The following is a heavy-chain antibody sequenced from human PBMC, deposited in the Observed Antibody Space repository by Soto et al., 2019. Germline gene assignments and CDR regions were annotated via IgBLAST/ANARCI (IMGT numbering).Heavy chain of an antibody. CDR3: AHRXXFGEFDS. CDR1: GFXXXXXXXX. D-gene: IGHD3-10*01. CDR2: IYWDDDK. V-gene: IGHV2-5*02. Sequence: QITLKESGPTLVKPTQNLTLTCTFSGFXXXXXXXXXXXXXXXXXKALEWLARIYWDDDKRYSPSLKSRLTXXXXXXXXXXXXXXXXXXXXXXXXXXCAHRXXFGEFDSWGQGTLVTVSS. J-gene: IGHJ5*01.